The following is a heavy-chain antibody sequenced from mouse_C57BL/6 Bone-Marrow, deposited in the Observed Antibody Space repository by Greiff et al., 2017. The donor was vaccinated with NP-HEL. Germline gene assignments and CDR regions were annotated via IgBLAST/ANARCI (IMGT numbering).Heavy chain of an antibody. CDR3: ARVDSSGYEAMDY. CDR1: GYTFTDYY. V-gene: IGHV1-19*01. J-gene: IGHJ4*01. CDR2: INPYNGGT. Sequence: EVQRVESGPVLVKPGASVKMSCKASGYTFTDYYMNWVKQSHGKSLEWIGVINPYNGGTSYNQKFKGKATLTVDKSSSTAYMELNSLTSEDSAVYYCARVDSSGYEAMDYWGQGTSVTVSS. D-gene: IGHD3-2*02.